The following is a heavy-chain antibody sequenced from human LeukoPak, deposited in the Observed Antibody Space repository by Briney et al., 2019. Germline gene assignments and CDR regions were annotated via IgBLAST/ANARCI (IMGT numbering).Heavy chain of an antibody. CDR1: GFFISSGYY. Sequence: PSETLSLTCTVSGFFISSGYYWGWIRQPPGKGLEWIGIIYHSGSTYYNPSLKSRVTISVDTSKNHFSLKLTSVTAADTAVYYCAANSADYNTLGSSYKVWGQGTLVTVSS. CDR2: IYHSGST. V-gene: IGHV4-38-2*02. D-gene: IGHD3-10*01. CDR3: AANSADYNTLGSSYKV. J-gene: IGHJ4*02.